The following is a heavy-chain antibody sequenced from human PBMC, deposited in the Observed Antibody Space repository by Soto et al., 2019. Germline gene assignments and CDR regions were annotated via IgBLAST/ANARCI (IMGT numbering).Heavy chain of an antibody. Sequence: EVQLVESGGGLIQPGGSLRLSCAVSGFTVSNNYMSWVRQAPGKGLEGVSVIYSGGYTAYGDSVKGRFTISRDNSTNTPFPQMKTLGAGHPAVFFCATHPGGGGYWGQGTLVTVSS. CDR2: IYSGGYT. CDR3: ATHPGGGGY. V-gene: IGHV3-53*01. D-gene: IGHD3-10*01. CDR1: GFTVSNNY. J-gene: IGHJ4*02.